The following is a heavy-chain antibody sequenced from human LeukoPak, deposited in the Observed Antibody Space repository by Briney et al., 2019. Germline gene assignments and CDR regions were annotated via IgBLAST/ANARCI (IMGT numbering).Heavy chain of an antibody. CDR1: GYTFTSYD. V-gene: IGHV1-8*03. D-gene: IGHD3-10*01. Sequence: GASVKVSCKASGYTFTSYDINWVRQATGQGLEWMGWMNPNSGNTGYAQKFQGRVTITRNTSISTAYMELSSLRSEDTAVYYCAREVWFGESPYSYYYYYYMDVWGKGTTVTVSS. CDR3: AREVWFGESPYSYYYYYYMDV. CDR2: MNPNSGNT. J-gene: IGHJ6*03.